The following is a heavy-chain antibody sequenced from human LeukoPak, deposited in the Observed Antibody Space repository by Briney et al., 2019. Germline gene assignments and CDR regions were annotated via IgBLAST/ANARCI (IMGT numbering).Heavy chain of an antibody. CDR3: ARGGETTNYYYYYMDV. D-gene: IGHD1-14*01. V-gene: IGHV4-34*01. CDR1: GGSFSGYY. J-gene: IGHJ6*03. CDR2: INHSGNT. Sequence: SETLSLTCAVYGGSFSGYYWSWIRQPPGKGLEWIGEINHSGNTNYNPSLKSRVTISVDTSKNQFSLKLSSVTAADTAVYYCARGGETTNYYYYYMDVWGKGTTVTVSS.